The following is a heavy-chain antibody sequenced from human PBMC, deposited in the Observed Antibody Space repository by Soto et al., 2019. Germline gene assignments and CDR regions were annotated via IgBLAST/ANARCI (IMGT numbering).Heavy chain of an antibody. CDR1: GFTFSSYA. V-gene: IGHV3-23*01. Sequence: GGSLRLSCAASGFTFSSYAMSWVRQAPGKRLEWVSAISGSGGSTYYADSVKGRFTISRDNSKNTLYLQMNSLRAEDTAVYYCAKGPDSGSYYGLFDYWGQGTLVTVSS. D-gene: IGHD1-26*01. J-gene: IGHJ4*02. CDR3: AKGPDSGSYYGLFDY. CDR2: ISGSGGST.